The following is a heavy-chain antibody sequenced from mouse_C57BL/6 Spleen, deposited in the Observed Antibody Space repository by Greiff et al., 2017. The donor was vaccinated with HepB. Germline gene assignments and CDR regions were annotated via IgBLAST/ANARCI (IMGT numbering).Heavy chain of an antibody. V-gene: IGHV2-2*01. CDR3: ARRRDGYYAEYYAMDY. CDR1: GFSLTSYG. CDR2: IWSGGST. J-gene: IGHJ4*01. D-gene: IGHD2-3*01. Sequence: QVQLQQSGPGLVQPSQSLSITCTVSGFSLTSYGVHWVRQSPGKGLEWLGVIWSGGSTDYNAAFISRLSISKDNSKSQAFFKMNSLQADDTVIYYCARRRDGYYAEYYAMDYWGQGTSVTVAS.